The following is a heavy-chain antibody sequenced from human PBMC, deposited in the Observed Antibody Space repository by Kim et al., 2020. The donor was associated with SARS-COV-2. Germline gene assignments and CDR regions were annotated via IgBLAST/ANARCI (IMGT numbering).Heavy chain of an antibody. CDR1: GGTFSSYA. CDR2: IIPIFGTA. V-gene: IGHV1-69*13. J-gene: IGHJ6*02. CDR3: AGQYYDFWSGYSHYYYGMDV. Sequence: SVKVSCKASGGTFSSYAISWVRQAPGQGLEWMGGIIPIFGTANYAQKFQGRVTITADESTSTAYMELSSLRSEDTAVYYCAGQYYDFWSGYSHYYYGMDVWGQGTTVTVSS. D-gene: IGHD3-3*01.